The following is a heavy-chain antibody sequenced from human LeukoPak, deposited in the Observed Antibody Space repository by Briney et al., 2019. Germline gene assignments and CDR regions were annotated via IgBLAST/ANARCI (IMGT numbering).Heavy chain of an antibody. V-gene: IGHV3-9*01. Sequence: GRSPRLSCAASGFTFDDYAMHWVRHAPGKGLEWVSGISWNSGSIGYADSVKGRFTISRDNAKNSLYLQMNSLRAEDTALYYCAKSAGPHTAMVDYWGQGTLVTVSS. D-gene: IGHD5-18*01. J-gene: IGHJ4*02. CDR1: GFTFDDYA. CDR2: ISWNSGSI. CDR3: AKSAGPHTAMVDY.